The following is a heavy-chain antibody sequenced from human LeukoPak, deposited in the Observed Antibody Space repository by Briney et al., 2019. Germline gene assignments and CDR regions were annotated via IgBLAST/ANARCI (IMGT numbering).Heavy chain of an antibody. CDR1: GFTFSRYW. CDR2: IKEDGSEK. CDR3: ARNAN. J-gene: IGHJ4*02. Sequence: GGSLRLSCAASGFTFSRYWMSWVRQAPGKGPEWVANIKEDGSEKSCVDSVKGRFTISRGNAKNSLYLQMNSLRAEDTAAYYCARNANWGQGTLVTVSS. V-gene: IGHV3-7*01. D-gene: IGHD2-8*01.